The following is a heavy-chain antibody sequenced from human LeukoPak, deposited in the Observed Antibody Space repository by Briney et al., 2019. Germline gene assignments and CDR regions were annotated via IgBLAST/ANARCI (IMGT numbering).Heavy chain of an antibody. CDR3: ARDILEANWFDP. D-gene: IGHD3-3*01. J-gene: IGHJ5*02. CDR2: ISSSSSYI. V-gene: IGHV3-21*01. Sequence: GGSMRLSCAASGCTFSSYSMNWVRQATGKGLEWVSSISSSSSYIYYAFSVKGRFTISRDNAKNSLYLQMNSLRAEDTAVYYCARDILEANWFDPWGQGTLVTVSS. CDR1: GCTFSSYS.